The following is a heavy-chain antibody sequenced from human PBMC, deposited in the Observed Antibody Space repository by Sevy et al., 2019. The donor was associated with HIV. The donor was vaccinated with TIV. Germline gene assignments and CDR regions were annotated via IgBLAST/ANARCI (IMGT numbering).Heavy chain of an antibody. CDR2: IQYDGSNK. J-gene: IGHJ4*02. CDR3: VKEGGGEGGDH. CDR1: GFSFSSYG. Sequence: GGSLRLSCAASGFSFSSYGMHWVRQAPGKGLEWMSYIQYDGSNKDYADSVKGRFPISRDNSKNTRYLQMNSLRVEDRAVFYCVKEGGGEGGDHWGQGTLVTVSS. D-gene: IGHD2-21*01. V-gene: IGHV3-30*02.